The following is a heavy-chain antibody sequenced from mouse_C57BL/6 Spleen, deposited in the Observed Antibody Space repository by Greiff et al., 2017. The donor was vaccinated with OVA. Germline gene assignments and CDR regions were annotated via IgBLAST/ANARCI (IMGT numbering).Heavy chain of an antibody. CDR2: LDPEDGET. D-gene: IGHD2-1*01. CDR3: AVSYGNPYYYAMDY. J-gene: IGHJ4*01. Sequence: QLQPSGAELVKPGASVQLSCPASGFNIQDYYMHWVTQRTEQGLEWIGRLDPEDGETKYALTFQGKATITADTSSNTAYLRLSSLSSEYTAVYYFAVSYGNPYYYAMDYWGQGTSVTVSS. CDR1: GFNIQDYY. V-gene: IGHV14-2*01.